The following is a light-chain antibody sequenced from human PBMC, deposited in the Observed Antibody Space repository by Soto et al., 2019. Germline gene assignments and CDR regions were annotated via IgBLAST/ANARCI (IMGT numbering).Light chain of an antibody. J-gene: IGKJ2*01. CDR3: QQYNTYPRT. Sequence: DIQMTQSPSTLSASVGDRVTITCRASQTISNWLAWYQQKPGKVPKLLMYDASNLETVVPSRFSGSGSGTEFSLTISSLQADDFATYYCQQYNTYPRTFGQGTKVDIK. CDR1: QTISNW. CDR2: DAS. V-gene: IGKV1-5*01.